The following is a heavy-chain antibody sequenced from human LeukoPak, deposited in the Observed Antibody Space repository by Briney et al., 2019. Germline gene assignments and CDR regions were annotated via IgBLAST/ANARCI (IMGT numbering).Heavy chain of an antibody. V-gene: IGHV3-21*01. D-gene: IGHD2-2*01. J-gene: IGHJ4*02. Sequence: GGSVGLSCAASGFTFSGLSMNWVRQAPGKGREGVTSPSSSSGHIHYADSVKGRFTISRDNAKNSVYVQMHSLRAEDTAVYFCGRDSVTVAPAAPDYWGQGTLVTVSS. CDR2: PSSSSGHI. CDR1: GFTFSGLS. CDR3: GRDSVTVAPAAPDY.